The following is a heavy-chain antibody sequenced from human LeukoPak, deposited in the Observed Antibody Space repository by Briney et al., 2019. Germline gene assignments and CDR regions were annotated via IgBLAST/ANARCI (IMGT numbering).Heavy chain of an antibody. CDR3: AANGGGSYLGAFDI. D-gene: IGHD1-26*01. CDR1: GGSISSYY. J-gene: IGHJ3*02. V-gene: IGHV4-59*01. CDR2: IYYSGST. Sequence: SETLSLTCTVSGGSISSYYWSWIRQPPGKGLEWIGYIYYSGSTNYNPSLKSRVTISVDTSKSQFSLKVTSVTAADTAVYYCAANGGGSYLGAFDIWGQGTMVTVSS.